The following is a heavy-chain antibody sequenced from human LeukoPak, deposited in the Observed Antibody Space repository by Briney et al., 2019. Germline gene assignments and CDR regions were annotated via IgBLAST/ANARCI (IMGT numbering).Heavy chain of an antibody. CDR3: AKDRSIMITFGGVIVPAFDY. CDR2: IKTDGSEK. V-gene: IGHV3-7*03. Sequence: GGSLRLSCAASGFIFSSYWMTWVRQAPGEGLEWVASIKTDGSEKYYVDSMKGRFTISRDNAKNTLYLQMNSLRAEDTAVYYCAKDRSIMITFGGVIVPAFDYWGQGTLVTVSS. D-gene: IGHD3-16*02. CDR1: GFIFSSYW. J-gene: IGHJ4*02.